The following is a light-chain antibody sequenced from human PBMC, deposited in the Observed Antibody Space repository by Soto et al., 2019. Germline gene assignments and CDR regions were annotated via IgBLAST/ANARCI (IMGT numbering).Light chain of an antibody. Sequence: DIVMTQSPDSLAVSLGERATINCKSSQSVLYSSNNKNYLAWYQQKPGQPPKLLIYWASTRESGVPDRFSGSRSGTDFTLTISSLQAEDVALYYCQQYYSTPRTFGQGTKAEIK. J-gene: IGKJ1*01. CDR3: QQYYSTPRT. V-gene: IGKV4-1*01. CDR2: WAS. CDR1: QSVLYSSNNKNY.